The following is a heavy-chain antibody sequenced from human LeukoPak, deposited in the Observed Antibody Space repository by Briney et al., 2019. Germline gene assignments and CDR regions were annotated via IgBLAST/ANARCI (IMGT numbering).Heavy chain of an antibody. D-gene: IGHD6-19*01. Sequence: GGSLRLSCAASGFTFSNYPMHWVRQAPGKGLEWVAVISYDGSNKYYADSVKGRFTISRDNSKNTLYLQMNSLRAEDTAVYYCARDRPHSSGWYSTVYYYYYYGMDVWGQGTTVTVSS. V-gene: IGHV3-30*04. CDR1: GFTFSNYP. J-gene: IGHJ6*02. CDR3: ARDRPHSSGWYSTVYYYYYYGMDV. CDR2: ISYDGSNK.